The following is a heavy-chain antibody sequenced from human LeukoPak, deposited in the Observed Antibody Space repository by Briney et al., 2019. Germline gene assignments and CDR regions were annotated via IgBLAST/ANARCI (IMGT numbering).Heavy chain of an antibody. V-gene: IGHV3-9*03. Sequence: GRSLRLSCAASGFTFDDYAVHWVRQTPGKGLEWVSVISWNSGSIGYADSVKGRFTISRDNAKNSLYLQMNSLRAEDMTLYYCARAAYYYGSGSYYYFDYWGQGTLVTVSS. CDR3: ARAAYYYGSGSYYYFDY. CDR2: ISWNSGSI. CDR1: GFTFDDYA. D-gene: IGHD3-10*01. J-gene: IGHJ4*02.